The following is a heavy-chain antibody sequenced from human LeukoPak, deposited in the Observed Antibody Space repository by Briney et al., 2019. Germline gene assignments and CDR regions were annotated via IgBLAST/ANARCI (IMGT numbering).Heavy chain of an antibody. CDR1: GGSISNYF. CDR2: IFHSGST. CDR3: ARQGTSGSYLTGLDV. D-gene: IGHD3-22*01. J-gene: IGHJ6*02. Sequence: SETLSLTCTISGGSISNYFWSWIRQPPGKGLEWMGYIFHSGSTTYNPSLSSRLTISVDTSKNQFSLALRSVTAADTAVYYCARQGTSGSYLTGLDVWGQGTTVTVSS. V-gene: IGHV4-59*08.